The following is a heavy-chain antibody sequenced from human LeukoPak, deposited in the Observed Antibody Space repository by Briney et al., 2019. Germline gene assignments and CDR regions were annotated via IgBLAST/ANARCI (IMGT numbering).Heavy chain of an antibody. CDR1: GFTVSSNY. CDR3: ARANSGSYYGLYYYYYGMDV. J-gene: IGHJ6*02. V-gene: IGHV3-53*01. Sequence: PGGSLRLSCAASGFTVSSNYMSWVRQAPGKGLEWVSVIYSGGSTYYADSVKGRFTISRDNSKNTLYLQMNSLRAEDTAVYYCARANSGSYYGLYYYYYGMDVWGQGTTVTVSS. D-gene: IGHD1-26*01. CDR2: IYSGGST.